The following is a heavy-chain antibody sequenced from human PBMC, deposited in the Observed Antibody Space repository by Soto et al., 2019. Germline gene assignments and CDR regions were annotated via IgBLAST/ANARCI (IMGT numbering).Heavy chain of an antibody. Sequence: EASVKVSCKASGYTFTGYYMHWVRQAPGQGLEWMGWINPNSGGTNYAQKFQGWVTMTRDTSISTAYMELSRLRSDDTAVYYCARVWAPGVVRGVLLYWGQGTLVTVSS. CDR1: GYTFTGYY. D-gene: IGHD3-10*01. CDR2: INPNSGGT. CDR3: ARVWAPGVVRGVLLY. V-gene: IGHV1-2*04. J-gene: IGHJ4*02.